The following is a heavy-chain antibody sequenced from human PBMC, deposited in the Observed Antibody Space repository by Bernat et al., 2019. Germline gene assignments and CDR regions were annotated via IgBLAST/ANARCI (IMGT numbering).Heavy chain of an antibody. CDR3: ARDLGREWEPHFY. D-gene: IGHD1-26*01. J-gene: IGHJ4*02. V-gene: IGHV3-48*01. Sequence: EVQLVESGGGLVQPGGSLRLSCLASGFTFSSYSMNWVRQAPGKGLEWVSYISSSSSTIEYAASVKGRFTISRDNAKNSLELQMNSLRAEDTAVYYCARDLGREWEPHFYWGQGTLVTVSS. CDR1: GFTFSSYS. CDR2: ISSSSSTI.